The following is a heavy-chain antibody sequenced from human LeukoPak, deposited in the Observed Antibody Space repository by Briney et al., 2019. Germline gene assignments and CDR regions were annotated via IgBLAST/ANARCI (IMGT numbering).Heavy chain of an antibody. CDR3: VRVPPRTTNYAY. CDR2: MNPNSSNT. V-gene: IGHV1-8*01. CDR1: GYTFTSYG. D-gene: IGHD1-14*01. Sequence: EASVKVSCKASGYTFTSYGINWVRQATGQGLEWMGWMNPNSSNTGYAQKFQGRVTMTRNIAIGTAYMELSSPTSEDTAIYYCVRVPPRTTNYAYWGQGTLVTVSS. J-gene: IGHJ4*02.